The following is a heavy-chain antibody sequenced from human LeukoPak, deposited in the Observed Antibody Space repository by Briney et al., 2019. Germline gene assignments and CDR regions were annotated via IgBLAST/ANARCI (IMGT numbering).Heavy chain of an antibody. D-gene: IGHD3-10*01. J-gene: IGHJ5*02. CDR3: ANGRVVLCAIAGTCFDP. V-gene: IGHV3-23*01. CDR1: GFIFSSYA. Sequence: GGSLRLACAASGFIFSSYAMSWVRQAPGKGLEWVAGVSGSGAYTYYADSVKGRFTISRDNSKNTLYLQMNSLRVEDTAVYYCANGRVVLCAIAGTCFDPWGQGTMVTVSS. CDR2: VSGSGAYT.